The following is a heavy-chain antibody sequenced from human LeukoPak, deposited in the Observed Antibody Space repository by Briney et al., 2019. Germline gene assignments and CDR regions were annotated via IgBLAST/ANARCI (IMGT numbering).Heavy chain of an antibody. J-gene: IGHJ4*02. CDR3: ARAPSGWYSDS. V-gene: IGHV3-53*01. CDR2: IYSDGNT. Sequence: GGSLRLSCAASGFTVSSAYISWVRQAPGKGLEWLSAIYSDGNTYYADSVKGRFTIFRDNSKNMLYLQMNSLRADDTAVYYCARAPSGWYSDSWGQGTLVTVSS. D-gene: IGHD6-19*01. CDR1: GFTVSSAY.